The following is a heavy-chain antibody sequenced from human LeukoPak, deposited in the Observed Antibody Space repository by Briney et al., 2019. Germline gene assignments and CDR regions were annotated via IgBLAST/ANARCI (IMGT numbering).Heavy chain of an antibody. D-gene: IGHD3-22*01. CDR1: GGSISSSNW. Sequence: SETLSLTCAVSGGSISSSNWWSWVRQPPGKGLEWIGEIYHSGTTNYNPSLKSRVTISVDTSKNQFSLKLSSVTAADTAVYYCARGGWNKFDYWGQGTLVTVSS. J-gene: IGHJ4*02. CDR3: ARGGWNKFDY. CDR2: IYHSGTT. V-gene: IGHV4-4*02.